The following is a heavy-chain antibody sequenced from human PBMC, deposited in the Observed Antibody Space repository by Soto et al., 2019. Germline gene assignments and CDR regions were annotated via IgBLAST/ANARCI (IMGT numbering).Heavy chain of an antibody. CDR1: GFTFSSYG. J-gene: IGHJ3*02. V-gene: IGHV3-30*18. CDR2: ISYDGSNK. D-gene: IGHD2-2*01. Sequence: PGGSLRLSCAASGFTFSSYGMHWVRQAPGKGLEWVAVISYDGSNKYYADSVKGRFTISRDNSKNTLYLQMNSLRAEDTAVYYCAKCWWDIVLVPAADSKDDAFDIWGQGTMVNVSS. CDR3: AKCWWDIVLVPAADSKDDAFDI.